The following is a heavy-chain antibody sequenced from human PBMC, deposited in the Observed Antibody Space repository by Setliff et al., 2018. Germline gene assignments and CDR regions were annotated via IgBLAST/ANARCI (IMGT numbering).Heavy chain of an antibody. CDR2: IYYSGST. CDR1: GDSIGRGGYY. Sequence: PSEPLSLTCSVSGDSIGRGGYYWSWIRQQPGKGLEWIASIYYSGSTYYNPSLKSRLRVSMDSSKNQFYLDLSSVTAADTAVYYCARDRRGGYGAINWFDPWGQGTLVTVSS. D-gene: IGHD3-16*01. J-gene: IGHJ5*02. CDR3: ARDRRGGYGAINWFDP. V-gene: IGHV4-31*03.